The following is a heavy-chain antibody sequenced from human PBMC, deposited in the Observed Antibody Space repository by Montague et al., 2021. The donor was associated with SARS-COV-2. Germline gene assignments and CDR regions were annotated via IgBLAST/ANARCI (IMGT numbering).Heavy chain of an antibody. CDR2: ISYDGSNK. D-gene: IGHD3-22*01. CDR3: AREGLGNYCDSSGYYPFDY. V-gene: IGHV3-30*04. Sequence: RLSWSASGFTFSSYAMHWVRQAPGKGLEWEAVISYDGSNKYYVDSVKGRFTISRDNSKNTLYLQMNSLRAEDTAVYYCAREGLGNYCDSSGYYPFDYW. J-gene: IGHJ4*01. CDR1: GFTFSSYA.